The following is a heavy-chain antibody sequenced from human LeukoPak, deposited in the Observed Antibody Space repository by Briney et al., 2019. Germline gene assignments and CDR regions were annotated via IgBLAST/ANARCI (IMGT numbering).Heavy chain of an antibody. J-gene: IGHJ4*02. CDR3: ARGGNRYGGNSFDY. CDR1: GGSISSGDYH. Sequence: SQTLSLTCTVSGGSISSGDYHWSWIRQPPGKGLEWIGYIYYSGSTYYNPSLKSRVTISVDTSKNQFSLKLSSVTAADTAVYYCARGGNRYGGNSFDYWGQGTLVTVSS. CDR2: IYYSGST. V-gene: IGHV4-30-4*08. D-gene: IGHD4-23*01.